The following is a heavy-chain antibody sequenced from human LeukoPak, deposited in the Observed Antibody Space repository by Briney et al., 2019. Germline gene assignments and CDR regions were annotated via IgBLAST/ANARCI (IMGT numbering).Heavy chain of an antibody. V-gene: IGHV4-39*01. Sequence: PSETLSLTCTVSGGSISSSSYYWGWIRQPPGKGLELIESKYYSGNSYYNPSLKSRISISVDTSKNQFSLKLSSVTAADTAVYYCARLHYYYGMDVWGQGTTVTVSS. CDR1: GGSISSSSYY. CDR3: ARLHYYYGMDV. J-gene: IGHJ6*02. CDR2: KYYSGNS.